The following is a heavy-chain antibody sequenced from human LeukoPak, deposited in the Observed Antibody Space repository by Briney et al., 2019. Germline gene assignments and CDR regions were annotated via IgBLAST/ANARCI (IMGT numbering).Heavy chain of an antibody. CDR3: ARDQATIFGVVISYYGMDV. CDR2: IKQDGSEK. V-gene: IGHV3-7*01. J-gene: IGHJ6*02. D-gene: IGHD3-3*01. Sequence: GGSLRLSCAASGFTFSSYWMSWVRQAPGKGLGWVANIKQDGSEKYYVDSVKGRFTISRDNAKNSLYLQMNSLRAEDTAVYYCARDQATIFGVVISYYGMDVWGQGTTVTVSS. CDR1: GFTFSSYW.